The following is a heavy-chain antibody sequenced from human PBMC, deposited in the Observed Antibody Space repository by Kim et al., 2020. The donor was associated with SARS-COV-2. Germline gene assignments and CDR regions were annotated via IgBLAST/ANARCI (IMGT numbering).Heavy chain of an antibody. Sequence: GGSLRLSCAASGFTFSSYGMHWVRQAPGTGLEWVAVISYDGSTKNYADSVKGRFTISRDKSKNTLYLQMNRLRAEDTAVYYCAKESGSGTYYGWTYYYYG. CDR1: GFTFSSYG. CDR3: AKESGSGTYYGWTYYYYG. V-gene: IGHV3-30*18. CDR2: ISYDGSTK. D-gene: IGHD3-10*01. J-gene: IGHJ6*01.